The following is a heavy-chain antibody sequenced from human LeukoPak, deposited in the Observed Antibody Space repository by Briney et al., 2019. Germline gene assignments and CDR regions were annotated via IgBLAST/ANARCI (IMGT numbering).Heavy chain of an antibody. Sequence: GGSPRLSCAASGFTFSSYWMHWVRQAPGKGLVWVSRINSDGSSTSYADSVEGRFTISRDNAKNTLYLQMNSLRAEDTAVYYCARDPRWGPTRNWYFDLWGRGTLVTVSS. J-gene: IGHJ2*01. D-gene: IGHD2-21*02. V-gene: IGHV3-74*01. CDR3: ARDPRWGPTRNWYFDL. CDR1: GFTFSSYW. CDR2: INSDGSST.